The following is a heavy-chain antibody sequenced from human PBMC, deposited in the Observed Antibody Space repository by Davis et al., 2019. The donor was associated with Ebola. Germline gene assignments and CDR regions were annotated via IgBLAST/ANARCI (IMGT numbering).Heavy chain of an antibody. J-gene: IGHJ4*02. Sequence: GESLKISCAASGFNFSGSAMHWVRQASGKGLEWVGRIRTKPNNYATTYAASVRGRFTISRDDSKNTAYLQMNSLKTEDTAVYYCTGTVTTSDYWGQGTLVTVSS. CDR2: IRTKPNNYAT. CDR3: TGTVTTSDY. CDR1: GFNFSGSA. V-gene: IGHV3-73*01. D-gene: IGHD4-17*01.